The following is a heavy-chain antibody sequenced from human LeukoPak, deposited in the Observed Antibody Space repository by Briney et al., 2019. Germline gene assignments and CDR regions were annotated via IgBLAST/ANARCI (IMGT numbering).Heavy chain of an antibody. J-gene: IGHJ4*02. V-gene: IGHV1-24*01. Sequence: ASVKVSCKVSGYTLTELSMHWVRQAPGKGLEWMGGFDPEDDETIYAQKFQGRVTMTEGTSTDTAYMELSSLRSEDTAVYYCATDPCSSTSCYRARFDHWGQGTLVTVSS. CDR1: GYTLTELS. CDR3: ATDPCSSTSCYRARFDH. D-gene: IGHD2-2*01. CDR2: FDPEDDET.